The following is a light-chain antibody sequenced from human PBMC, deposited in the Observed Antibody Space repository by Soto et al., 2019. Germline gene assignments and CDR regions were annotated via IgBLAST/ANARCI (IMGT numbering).Light chain of an antibody. CDR3: QQYNNWLSLT. J-gene: IGKJ4*01. CDR2: GAS. CDR1: QSVSSN. V-gene: IGKV3-15*01. Sequence: EIVMTQSPATLSVSPGERATLSCRASQSVSSNLAWYQQKPGQAPRLLIYGASTRATGIPARLSGSGSWAEFTLTISSLQSEDFAVYYCQQYNNWLSLTFGGGTKVEIK.